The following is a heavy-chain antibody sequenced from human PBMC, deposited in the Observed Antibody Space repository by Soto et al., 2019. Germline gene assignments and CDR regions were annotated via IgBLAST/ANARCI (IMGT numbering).Heavy chain of an antibody. V-gene: IGHV3-9*01. D-gene: IGHD2-8*01. Sequence: GGSLRLSCAASGFAFDDSAMHWVRQAPGKGLEWVSGIAWNSGSIGYADSVKGRFTISRDNAKNSLYLQMNSLRPEDTALYYCAEGGYCINGVCLNWFDPWGQGTQVTVSS. CDR3: AEGGYCINGVCLNWFDP. CDR2: IAWNSGSI. CDR1: GFAFDDSA. J-gene: IGHJ5*02.